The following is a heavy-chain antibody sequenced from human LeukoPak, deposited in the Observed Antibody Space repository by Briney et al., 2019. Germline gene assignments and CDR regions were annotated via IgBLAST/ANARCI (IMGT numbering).Heavy chain of an antibody. CDR2: INPNSGGA. CDR3: ARGQYRNDDMDV. Sequence: ASVKVSCKASGYTFTGYYMHWVRQTPGQGLEWVGWINPNSGGANYAQKFQGRVTMTRDTSISTAYMEVSRLRSDDTAVYYCARGQYRNDDMDVWGQGTTVTVSS. V-gene: IGHV1-2*02. D-gene: IGHD1-14*01. CDR1: GYTFTGYY. J-gene: IGHJ6*02.